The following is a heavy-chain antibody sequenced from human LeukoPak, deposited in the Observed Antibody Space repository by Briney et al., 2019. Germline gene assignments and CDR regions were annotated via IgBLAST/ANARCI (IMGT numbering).Heavy chain of an antibody. CDR3: ARDVNYAFDY. CDR2: ISANSGNT. D-gene: IGHD3-16*01. CDR1: GYSFTRNG. J-gene: IGHJ4*02. V-gene: IGHV1-18*01. Sequence: ASVKVSCKPSGYSFTRNGISRVRQAPGQGLEWMAWISANSGNTNYAQNFQDRVTLTTDTSTSTAYMELRSLRSDDTAVYYCARDVNYAFDYWGQGTLVTVSS.